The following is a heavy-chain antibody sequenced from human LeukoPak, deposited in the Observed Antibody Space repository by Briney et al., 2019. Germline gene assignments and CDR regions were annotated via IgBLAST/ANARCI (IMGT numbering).Heavy chain of an antibody. CDR1: GYTFTSYY. Sequence: ASVKVSCKASGYTFTSYYMHWVRQAPGQGLEWMGIINPSGGSTSYAQKFQGRVTMTRDTSTSTVYMELSSLRSEDTAVYYCARSFDTMIVVYAFDIWGQGTMVTVSS. V-gene: IGHV1-46*01. CDR3: ARSFDTMIVVYAFDI. CDR2: INPSGGST. D-gene: IGHD3-22*01. J-gene: IGHJ3*02.